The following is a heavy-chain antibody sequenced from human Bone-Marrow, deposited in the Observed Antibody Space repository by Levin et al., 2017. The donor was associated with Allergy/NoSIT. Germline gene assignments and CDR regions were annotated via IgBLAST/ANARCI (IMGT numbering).Heavy chain of an antibody. CDR1: GLPFSSFA. V-gene: IGHV3-23*01. J-gene: IGHJ6*02. Sequence: GGSLRLSCAASGLPFSSFAMSWVRQAPGKGLEWVSGITGSSGRAWYVDSVKGRFTISRDNSKNTLFLQMNSLRAEDTAVYYCAKMKGAGTYYHYAMDVWGQGTMVTVSS. D-gene: IGHD3-10*01. CDR2: ITGSSGRA. CDR3: AKMKGAGTYYHYAMDV.